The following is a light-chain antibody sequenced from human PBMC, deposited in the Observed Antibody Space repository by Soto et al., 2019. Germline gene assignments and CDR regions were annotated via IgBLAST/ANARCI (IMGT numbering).Light chain of an antibody. J-gene: IGLJ3*02. Sequence: QSALTQPPSASGSPGQSVTISCTGTSSDVGGYNYVSWYQQHPGKAPKLMVYEVTKRPSGVPDRFSGSKSGNTASLTVSGLQAEEEADNYCGSHAGIHNVVFGGGTKLTVL. CDR3: GSHAGIHNVV. V-gene: IGLV2-8*01. CDR1: SSDVGGYNY. CDR2: EVT.